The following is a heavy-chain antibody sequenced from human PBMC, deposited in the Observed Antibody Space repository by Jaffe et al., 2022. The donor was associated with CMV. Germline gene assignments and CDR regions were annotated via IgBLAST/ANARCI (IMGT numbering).Heavy chain of an antibody. CDR1: GFTFSSYS. J-gene: IGHJ4*02. CDR2: ISSSSSYI. Sequence: EVQLVESGGGLVKPGGSLRLSCAASGFTFSSYSMNWVRQAPGKGLEWVSSISSSSSYIYYADSVKGRFTISRDNAKNSLYLQMNSLRAEDTAVYYCARDLTSAGRVLLGYWGQGTLVTVSS. CDR3: ARDLTSAGRVLLGY. V-gene: IGHV3-21*01. D-gene: IGHD3-10*01.